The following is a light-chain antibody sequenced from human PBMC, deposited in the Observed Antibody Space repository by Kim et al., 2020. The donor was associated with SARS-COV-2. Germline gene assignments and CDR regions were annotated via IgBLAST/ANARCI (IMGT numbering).Light chain of an antibody. Sequence: EPLGDRVTLTCRASETISAGLDWYNHKTGRDPNLLIYLASTLWSGVPPRFIGSGYRTQFSLTLDRLQPDEFAPHSCQHNGRFPYTFGQGAKVDIK. CDR1: ETISAG. J-gene: IGKJ2*01. V-gene: IGKV1-5*03. CDR2: LAS. CDR3: QHNGRFPYT.